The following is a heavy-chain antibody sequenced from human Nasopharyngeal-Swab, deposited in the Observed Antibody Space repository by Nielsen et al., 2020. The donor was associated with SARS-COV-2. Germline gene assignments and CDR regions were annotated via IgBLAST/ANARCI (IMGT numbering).Heavy chain of an antibody. J-gene: IGHJ4*02. V-gene: IGHV3-23*01. CDR3: AKRGIGYCSGGSCYSVGTFDY. CDR1: GFTFSSYA. D-gene: IGHD2-15*01. CDR2: ISVSGGST. Sequence: GESLKISCAASGFTFSSYAMIWVRQAPGKGLEWVSGISVSGGSTYYADSVKGRFTISRDNAKNSLYLQMNSLRAEDTAVYYCAKRGIGYCSGGSCYSVGTFDYWGQGTLVTVSS.